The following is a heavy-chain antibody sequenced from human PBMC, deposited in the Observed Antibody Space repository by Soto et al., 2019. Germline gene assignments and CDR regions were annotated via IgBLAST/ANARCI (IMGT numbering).Heavy chain of an antibody. D-gene: IGHD1-1*01. J-gene: IGHJ5*02. CDR1: GGTFSSYA. Sequence: SVKVSCKASGGTFSSYAISWVRQAPGQGLEWMGGIIPIFGTANYAQKFQGRVTITADESTSTAYMELSSLRSEDTAVYYCARGQRLEHENPYNWCDPWGQGDLVSVSS. V-gene: IGHV1-69*13. CDR3: ARGQRLEHENPYNWCDP. CDR2: IIPIFGTA.